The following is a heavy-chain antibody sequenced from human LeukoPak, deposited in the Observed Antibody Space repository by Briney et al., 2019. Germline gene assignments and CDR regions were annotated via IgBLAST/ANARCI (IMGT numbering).Heavy chain of an antibody. J-gene: IGHJ1*01. Sequence: ASVKVSCKASGYTLTGYYMHWVRQAPGQGLEWMGWINPNSGGTNYAQKFQGRVTMTRDTSISTAYMELSRLRSDDTAVYYCARVRSRAVAGTVGSFQHWGQGTLVTVSS. D-gene: IGHD6-19*01. CDR2: INPNSGGT. CDR3: ARVRSRAVAGTVGSFQH. CDR1: GYTLTGYY. V-gene: IGHV1-2*02.